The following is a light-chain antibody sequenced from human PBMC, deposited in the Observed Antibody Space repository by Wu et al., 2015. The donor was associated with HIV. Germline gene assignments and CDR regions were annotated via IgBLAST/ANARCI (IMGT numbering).Light chain of an antibody. J-gene: IGKJ1*01. CDR2: AAS. Sequence: DIQMTQSPSSLSASVGDRVTITCRASQGISNYLAWYQQKPGKVPKLLIYAASTLQSGVPSRFSGSGSGTDFTLTISSLQPEDVATYYCQKGGRAFGQGTKVEIK. CDR3: QKGGRA. V-gene: IGKV1-27*01. CDR1: QGISNY.